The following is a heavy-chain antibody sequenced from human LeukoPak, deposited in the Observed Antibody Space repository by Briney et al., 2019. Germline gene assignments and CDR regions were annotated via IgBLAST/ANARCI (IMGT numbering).Heavy chain of an antibody. CDR2: TKPNVDNI. CDR3: AKARAVTRDFDY. Sequence: ASVKVSCKASGYNFTNYAINWVRQAAGQGLEWLGRTKPNVDNIAYAQKFQGRLTLTTNIPFSTAYMELTSLRSEDTAVYYCAKARAVTRDFDYWGQGTLVTVSS. D-gene: IGHD4-17*01. V-gene: IGHV1-8*01. CDR1: GYNFTNYA. J-gene: IGHJ4*02.